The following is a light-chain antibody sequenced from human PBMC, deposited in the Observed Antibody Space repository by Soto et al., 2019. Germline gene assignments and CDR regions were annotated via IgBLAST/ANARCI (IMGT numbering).Light chain of an antibody. Sequence: DIQMTQSPSSLSASVGDRVSITCRASQSIRSHLSWYQHKPGKAPKVLIYAASSLQGGVPSRFSGSGSGTDFTLTIKSLQPEDFATYYCQQSFSSPFTFGPGTKVDVK. CDR1: QSIRSH. V-gene: IGKV1-39*01. CDR2: AAS. CDR3: QQSFSSPFT. J-gene: IGKJ3*01.